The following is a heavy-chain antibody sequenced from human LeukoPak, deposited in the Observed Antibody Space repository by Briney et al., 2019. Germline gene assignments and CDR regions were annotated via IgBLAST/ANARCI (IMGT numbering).Heavy chain of an antibody. CDR3: ARDVRGLYGSGSYYNVDY. V-gene: IGHV3-48*01. J-gene: IGHJ4*02. CDR2: ISSSSSTI. CDR1: GFTFSSYS. Sequence: GGSLRLSCAASGFTFSSYSMNWVRQAPGKGLEWVSYISSSSSTIYYADSVKGRFTISRDNAKNSLYLQMNSLRAEDTAVYYCARDVRGLYGSGSYYNVDYWGQGTLVTVSS. D-gene: IGHD3-10*01.